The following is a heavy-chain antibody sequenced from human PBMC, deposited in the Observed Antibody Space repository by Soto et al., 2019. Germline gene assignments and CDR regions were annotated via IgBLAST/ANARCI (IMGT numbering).Heavy chain of an antibody. CDR2: INHSGST. J-gene: IGHJ5*02. CDR1: GGSFSGYY. Sequence: QVQLQQWGAGLLKPSETLSLTCAVYGGSFSGYYWSWIRQPPGKGLEWIGEINHSGSTNYNPSLKSRVTISVDTSKIQFSLQLSSVTAADTAVYYCARRNLSSSYTNRGRNRFDPWGQGTLVTASS. CDR3: ARRNLSSSYTNRGRNRFDP. V-gene: IGHV4-34*01. D-gene: IGHD6-13*01.